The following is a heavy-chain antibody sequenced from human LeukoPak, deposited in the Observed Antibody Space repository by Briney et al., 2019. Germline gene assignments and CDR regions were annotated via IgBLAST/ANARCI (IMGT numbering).Heavy chain of an antibody. CDR1: GGSISSYY. D-gene: IGHD3-3*01. J-gene: IGHJ6*03. CDR3: ARGEVIIRGYYYYYMDV. CDR2: IYYSGST. Sequence: SETLSLTCTVSGGSISSYYWSWIRQPPGKGLEWIGYIYYSGSTNYNPSLKSRVTISVDTSKNQFSLKLSSVTAADTAVYYCARGEVIIRGYYYYYMDVWGKGTTVTVSS. V-gene: IGHV4-59*01.